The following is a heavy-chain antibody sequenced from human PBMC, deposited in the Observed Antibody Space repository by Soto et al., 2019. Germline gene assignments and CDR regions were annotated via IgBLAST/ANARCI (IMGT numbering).Heavy chain of an antibody. J-gene: IGHJ3*02. Sequence: EVQLVETGGGLIQPGGSLRLSCAASGFTVSSNYMSWVRQAPGKGLEWVSVIYSGGSTYYADSVKGRFPISRDNSNNTLYLQMNSLRAEDTAVYYCARDVWTIFGAIDIWGQGTMVTVSS. CDR3: ARDVWTIFGAIDI. CDR1: GFTVSSNY. D-gene: IGHD3-3*01. V-gene: IGHV3-53*02. CDR2: IYSGGST.